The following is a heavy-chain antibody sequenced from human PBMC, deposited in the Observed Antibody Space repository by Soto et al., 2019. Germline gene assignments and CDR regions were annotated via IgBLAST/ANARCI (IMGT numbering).Heavy chain of an antibody. D-gene: IGHD6-19*01. J-gene: IGHJ6*02. CDR3: AREYHSSGWYHYYYGMDV. V-gene: IGHV6-1*01. CDR1: GDSVSSNSAA. Sequence: SQTLSLTSAISGDSVSSNSAAWHWIRQSPARGREWLGRTYYRSTWYNDYAVSVKSRITINPDTSKNQFSLQLNSVTPEDTAVYYCAREYHSSGWYHYYYGMDVWGQGTTVTVS. CDR2: TYYRSTWYN.